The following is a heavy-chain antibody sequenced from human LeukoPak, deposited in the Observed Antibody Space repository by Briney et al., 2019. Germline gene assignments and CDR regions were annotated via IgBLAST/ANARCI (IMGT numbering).Heavy chain of an antibody. CDR2: IYYSGST. Sequence: PSETLSLTCAAYGGSFSGYSWSWIRQPPGKGLEWIGNIYYSGSTYYNPSLKSRVTISADTSKNQFSLKLNSVTAADTAVYYCARLSHYYDSSGYYLGSYYFDYWGQGTLVTVSS. D-gene: IGHD3-22*01. CDR1: GGSFSGYS. CDR3: ARLSHYYDSSGYYLGSYYFDY. V-gene: IGHV4-34*01. J-gene: IGHJ4*02.